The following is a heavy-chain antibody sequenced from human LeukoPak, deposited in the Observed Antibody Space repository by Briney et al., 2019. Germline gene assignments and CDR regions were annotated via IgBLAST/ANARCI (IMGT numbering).Heavy chain of an antibody. V-gene: IGHV3-23*01. CDR3: AKSNSRYYYDSSGYYYGCPFFDY. D-gene: IGHD3-22*01. J-gene: IGHJ4*02. CDR2: ISGSGGST. CDR1: GFTFSSYG. Sequence: GGSLRLSCAASGFTFSSYGMSWVRQAPGKGLEWVSAISGSGGSTYYADSVKGRFTISRDNSKNTLYLQMNSLRAEDTAVYYCAKSNSRYYYDSSGYYYGCPFFDYWGQGTLVTVSS.